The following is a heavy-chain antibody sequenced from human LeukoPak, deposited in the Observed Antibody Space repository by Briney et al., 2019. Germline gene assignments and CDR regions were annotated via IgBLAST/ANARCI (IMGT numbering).Heavy chain of an antibody. CDR3: AREPYSSSSDRHEKAFDY. CDR1: GFTFSSYA. D-gene: IGHD6-6*01. V-gene: IGHV3-30-3*01. J-gene: IGHJ4*02. Sequence: GRSLRLSCAASGFTFSSYAMHWVRQAPGKGLEWVAVISYDGSNKYYADSVKGRFTISRDNAKNSLYLRMNSLTSDDTAVYYCAREPYSSSSDRHEKAFDYWGQGTLVTVSS. CDR2: ISYDGSNK.